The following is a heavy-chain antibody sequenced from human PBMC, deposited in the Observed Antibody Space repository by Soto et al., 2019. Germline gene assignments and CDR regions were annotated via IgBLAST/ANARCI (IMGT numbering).Heavy chain of an antibody. V-gene: IGHV3-23*01. D-gene: IGHD2-2*01. J-gene: IGHJ4*02. CDR1: GFTFSSYA. CDR2: ISGSGGST. Sequence: GGSLRLSCAASGFTFSSYAMSWVRQAPGKGLEWVSAISGSGGSTYYADSVKGRFTISRDNSKNTLYLQMNSLRAEDTAVYYCAKETRGPYCSSTSCYGGTGYYFDYWGQGTLVTVSS. CDR3: AKETRGPYCSSTSCYGGTGYYFDY.